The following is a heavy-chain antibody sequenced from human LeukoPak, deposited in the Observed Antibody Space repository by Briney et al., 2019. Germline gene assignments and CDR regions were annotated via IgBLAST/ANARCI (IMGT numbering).Heavy chain of an antibody. Sequence: PGGSLRLSCAASGFTFSSYAMHWVRQAPGKGLEWVAVILYDGSNKYYADSVKGRFTISRDNSKNTLYLEMNNLRAEDTALYYCATLVTAVTTTQFDYWGQGALVTVSS. D-gene: IGHD4-11*01. V-gene: IGHV3-30-3*01. CDR2: ILYDGSNK. CDR1: GFTFSSYA. CDR3: ATLVTAVTTTQFDY. J-gene: IGHJ4*02.